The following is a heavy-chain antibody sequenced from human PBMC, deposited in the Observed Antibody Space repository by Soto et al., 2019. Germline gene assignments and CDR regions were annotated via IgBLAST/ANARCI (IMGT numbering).Heavy chain of an antibody. CDR2: IIPIFGTA. D-gene: IGHD1-1*01. V-gene: IGHV1-69*13. Sequence: GASVKVSCKASGGTFSSYAISWVRQAPGQGLECMGGIIPIFGTANYAQKFQGRVTITADESTSTAYMELSSLRSEDTAVYYCARVQTRSSGYGMDVWGQGTTVTVSS. CDR1: GGTFSSYA. J-gene: IGHJ6*02. CDR3: ARVQTRSSGYGMDV.